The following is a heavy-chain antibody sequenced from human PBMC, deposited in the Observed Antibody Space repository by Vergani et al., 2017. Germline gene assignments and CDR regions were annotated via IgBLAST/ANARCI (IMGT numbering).Heavy chain of an antibody. D-gene: IGHD3-9*01. V-gene: IGHV4-61*02. CDR1: GGSISTGSFY. Sequence: QVQLQESGPGLVKPSQTLSLHCAVSGGSISTGSFYWTWIRQPAGKGLEWIGRFHTGGSTSYNPSLNSRVTISIDTSKNQFSLKLTSVTAADTAIYFCARTDSFILRYFHWALWGQGTLVTVSS. CDR2: FHTGGST. J-gene: IGHJ4*02. CDR3: ARTDSFILRYFHWAL.